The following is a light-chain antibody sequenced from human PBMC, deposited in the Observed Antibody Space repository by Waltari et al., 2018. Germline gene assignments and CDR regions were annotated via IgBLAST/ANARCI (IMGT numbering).Light chain of an antibody. CDR3: SSYTTDSVVI. J-gene: IGLJ2*01. CDR2: DVT. CDR1: SSDVGAYKY. Sequence: QSALSQPASVSGSPGQSITISCTGTSSDVGAYKYVSWYQQHPGRAPKLIIYDVTKRPSGVSSRRSGSRSGNTASRTISGLQAEDEADYYCSSYTTDSVVIFGGGTEVTVL. V-gene: IGLV2-14*03.